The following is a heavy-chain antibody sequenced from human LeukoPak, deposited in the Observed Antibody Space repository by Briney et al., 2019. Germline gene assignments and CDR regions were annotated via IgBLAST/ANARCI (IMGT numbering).Heavy chain of an antibody. CDR1: GFTFSNYA. D-gene: IGHD3-10*02. CDR2: ISGSGDST. J-gene: IGHJ4*02. V-gene: IGHV3-23*01. Sequence: GGSLRLSCAASGFTFSNYAMSWVRQAPGKGLEWVSAISGSGDSTYYADSVKGRFTVSRDNSKNTLYVQMKSLRAEDTAVYYCAKVEITMFFDYWGQGTLVTVSS. CDR3: AKVEITMFFDY.